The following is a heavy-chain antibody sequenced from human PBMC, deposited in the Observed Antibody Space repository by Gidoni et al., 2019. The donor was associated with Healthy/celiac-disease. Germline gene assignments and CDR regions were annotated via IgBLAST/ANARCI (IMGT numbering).Heavy chain of an antibody. J-gene: IGHJ4*02. CDR2: IYTSGST. Sequence: QVQLQESVPGLVKPSQTLSLTCTVSGGSISSGSYYWSWIRQPAGKGLEWIGRIYTSGSTNYNPSLKSRVTISVDTSKNQCSLKLSSVTSADTAVYYCARDREAWSGYIFDYWGQGTLVTVSS. D-gene: IGHD3-3*01. CDR3: ARDREAWSGYIFDY. CDR1: GGSISSGSYY. V-gene: IGHV4-61*02.